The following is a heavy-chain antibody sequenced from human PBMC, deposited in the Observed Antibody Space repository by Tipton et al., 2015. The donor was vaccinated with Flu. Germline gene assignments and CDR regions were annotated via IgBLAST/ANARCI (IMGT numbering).Heavy chain of an antibody. Sequence: QLVQTGAEVKKPGASVKVSCKASGYTFTGYYMHWVRQAPGQGLEWMGWINPNSGGTNYAQKFKGMVTMTRDTSISTAYMELSRLRFDDTAVYYCANVYYYDSSGSWWFDPWGQGPLVTVSS. D-gene: IGHD3-22*01. CDR2: INPNSGGT. J-gene: IGHJ5*02. V-gene: IGHV1-2*02. CDR3: ANVYYYDSSGSWWFDP. CDR1: GYTFTGYY.